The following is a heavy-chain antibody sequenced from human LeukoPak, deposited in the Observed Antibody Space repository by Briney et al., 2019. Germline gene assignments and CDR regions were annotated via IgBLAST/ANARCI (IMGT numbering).Heavy chain of an antibody. CDR2: ISSSSVYI. V-gene: IGHV3-21*01. J-gene: IGHJ6*03. CDR1: GFTFSDYN. Sequence: GGSLRLSCEASGFTFSDYNMNWVRQAPGKGLEWASTISSSSVYIHYADSVKGRFTISRDNANNSLYLHMSSLRAEDTAVYYCATLREDYYFYINVWGKGTTVTVS. CDR3: ATLREDYYFYINV. D-gene: IGHD3-10*01.